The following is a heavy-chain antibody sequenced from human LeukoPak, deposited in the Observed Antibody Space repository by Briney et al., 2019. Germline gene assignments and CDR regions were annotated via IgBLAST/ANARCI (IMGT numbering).Heavy chain of an antibody. Sequence: PGGSLRLSYAASGFIFSDYYMTWIRQAPGKGLEWVSDISSSRSYTNYADSVKGRFTISRDNAKNSLYLQMNSLRAEDTAVYYCARALAVAGTGGYYWGQGTLVTLSS. CDR1: GFIFSDYY. CDR2: ISSSRSYT. D-gene: IGHD6-19*01. CDR3: ARALAVAGTGGYY. J-gene: IGHJ4*02. V-gene: IGHV3-11*06.